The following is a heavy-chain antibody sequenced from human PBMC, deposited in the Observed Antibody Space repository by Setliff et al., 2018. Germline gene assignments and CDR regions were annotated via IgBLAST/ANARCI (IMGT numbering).Heavy chain of an antibody. CDR2: ITAGIVDT. CDR3: ARDTRDRYNTSGHYLSLDY. Sequence: ASVKVSCKASGYTSTTNALHWVRQAPGQSLEWMGWITAGIVDTKYAQKFQGRVTITADESTRTAYMELSSVRFEDTAVYYCARDTRDRYNTSGHYLSLDYWGQGTLVTV. CDR1: GYTSTTNA. V-gene: IGHV1-3*01. J-gene: IGHJ4*02. D-gene: IGHD3-22*01.